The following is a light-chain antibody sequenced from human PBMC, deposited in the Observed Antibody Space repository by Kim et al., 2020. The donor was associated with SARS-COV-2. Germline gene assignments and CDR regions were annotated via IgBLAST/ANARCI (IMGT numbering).Light chain of an antibody. CDR2: GAS. Sequence: SVAPRERAALHYRASQCAITTLVWDQPKPGQAPRLLSYGASTRATGIPARFSGSGSGTEFTLSINSLQSEDFAVYYCKQYKNFRTFGQGTKV. CDR1: QCAITT. CDR3: KQYKNFRT. V-gene: IGKV3-15*01. J-gene: IGKJ1*01.